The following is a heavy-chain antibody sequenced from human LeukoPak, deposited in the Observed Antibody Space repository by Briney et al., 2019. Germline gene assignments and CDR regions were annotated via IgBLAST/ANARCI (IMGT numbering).Heavy chain of an antibody. D-gene: IGHD4-17*01. V-gene: IGHV4-59*01. J-gene: IGHJ4*02. Sequence: PSETLSLTCTVSGGSISSYYWSWIRQPPGKGLEWIGYIYYSGSTNYNPSLKSRVTISVDTSKTQFSLKLSSVTAADTAVYYCAIRGEYGDFDYWGQGSLVTVSS. CDR1: GGSISSYY. CDR2: IYYSGST. CDR3: AIRGEYGDFDY.